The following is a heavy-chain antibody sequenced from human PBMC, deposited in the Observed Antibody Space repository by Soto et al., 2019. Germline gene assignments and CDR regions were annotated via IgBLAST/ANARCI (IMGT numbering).Heavy chain of an antibody. V-gene: IGHV4-59*12. CDR1: GTSIIGFY. D-gene: IGHD6-25*01. CDR2: IFHSGST. J-gene: IGHJ4*02. Sequence: SETLSLTCSVSGTSIIGFYCSCVRHPPGKGLEWIGYIFHSGSTDYNPSLRGRATISLDTSRRQLSLKLESVTAADTAVYYCARGAGYFEGSSWGQGTLVTVSS. CDR3: ARGAGYFEGSS.